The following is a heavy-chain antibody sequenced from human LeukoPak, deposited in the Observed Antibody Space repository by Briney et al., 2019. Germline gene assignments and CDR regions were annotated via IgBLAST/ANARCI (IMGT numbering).Heavy chain of an antibody. CDR3: ARGEGDGYNDYYYYMDV. Sequence: GSSVKVSCKASGGTFSSYAISWVRQAPGQGLEWMGGIIPIFGTANYAQKFQGRVTITADESTSTAYMELSSLRSEDTAVYYCARGEGDGYNDYYYYMDVRGKGTTVTVSS. J-gene: IGHJ6*03. D-gene: IGHD5-24*01. V-gene: IGHV1-69*01. CDR1: GGTFSSYA. CDR2: IIPIFGTA.